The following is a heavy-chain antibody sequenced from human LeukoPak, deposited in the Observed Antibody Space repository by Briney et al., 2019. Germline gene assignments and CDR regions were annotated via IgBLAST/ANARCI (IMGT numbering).Heavy chain of an antibody. V-gene: IGHV3-11*04. CDR3: AALGITMIGGV. CDR1: GFTVSSNY. CDR2: ISSSGSTI. Sequence: PGGSLRLSCAASGFTVSSNYMSWVRQAPGKGLEWVSYISSSGSTIYYADSVKGRFTISRDNAKNSLYLQMNSLRAEDTAVYYCAALGITMIGGVWGKGTTVTISS. D-gene: IGHD3-10*02. J-gene: IGHJ6*04.